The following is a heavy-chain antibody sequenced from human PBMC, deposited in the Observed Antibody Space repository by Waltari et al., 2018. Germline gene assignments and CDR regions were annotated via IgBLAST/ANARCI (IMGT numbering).Heavy chain of an antibody. Sequence: QVQLQESGPGLVKPSETLSLTCAVSGYSISSGYYWGWIRQPPGKGLEWIGSIYHSGSTYYTPSLKSRVTISVDTSKNQFSLKLSSVTAADTAVYYCASAHTRNNWFDPWGQGTLVTVSS. D-gene: IGHD2-2*02. CDR2: IYHSGST. J-gene: IGHJ5*02. V-gene: IGHV4-38-2*01. CDR3: ASAHTRNNWFDP. CDR1: GYSISSGYY.